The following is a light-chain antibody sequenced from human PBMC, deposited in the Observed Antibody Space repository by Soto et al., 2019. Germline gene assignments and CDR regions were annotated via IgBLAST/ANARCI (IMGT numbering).Light chain of an antibody. CDR3: QSYYSRLGWSV. CDR1: SSNIGAGYD. V-gene: IGLV1-40*01. J-gene: IGLJ2*01. CDR2: GNS. Sequence: QSVLTQPPSVSGAPGQRVTISCTGSSSNIGAGYDVHWYQQLPGTAPKLLIYGNSNRPSGVPDRFSGSKSGTSASLAITGLGAEDEADYYCQSYYSRLGWSVFGGGTKVTVL.